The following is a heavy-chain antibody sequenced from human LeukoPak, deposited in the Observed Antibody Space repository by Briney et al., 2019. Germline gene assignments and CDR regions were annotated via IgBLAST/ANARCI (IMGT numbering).Heavy chain of an antibody. CDR3: ARDHGSSNWYYY. Sequence: TLSPTRTVSGGSLNRGDYYRGWVRQPPGKGAGWIGTISYSGSTYYNPSLKSRVTISVDTSKNQFSLRLSSVTAADTAVYYCARDHGSSNWYYYWGQGTLVTVPS. CDR1: GGSLNRGDYY. V-gene: IGHV4-39*07. D-gene: IGHD6-13*01. CDR2: ISYSGST. J-gene: IGHJ4*02.